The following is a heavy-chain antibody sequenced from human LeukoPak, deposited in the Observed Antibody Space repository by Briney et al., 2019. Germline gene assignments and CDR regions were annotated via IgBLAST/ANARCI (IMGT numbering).Heavy chain of an antibody. D-gene: IGHD3-10*01. CDR3: ARARGYYYYGMDV. J-gene: IGHJ6*02. Sequence: GGSLRLSCAASGFTFSDYYMGWIRQAPGKGLEWVSVIYSGGSTYYADSVKGRFTISRDNSKNTLYLQMNSLRAEDTAVYYCARARGYYYYGMDVWGQGTLVTVSS. V-gene: IGHV3-66*01. CDR1: GFTFSDYY. CDR2: IYSGGST.